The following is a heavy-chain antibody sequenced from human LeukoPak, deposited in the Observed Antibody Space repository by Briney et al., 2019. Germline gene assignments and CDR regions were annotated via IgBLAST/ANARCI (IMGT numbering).Heavy chain of an antibody. J-gene: IGHJ4*02. CDR1: GFTFSSHA. D-gene: IGHD1-1*01. Sequence: GGSLRLSCAASGFTFSSHAMHWVRQAPGKGLEWVSSLSGSGGSTYYADSVKGRFTISRDNSQNTLDLQMNSLRAEDTAVYYCARGKYNSGSTANFDYWGQGTLVTVSS. V-gene: IGHV3-23*01. CDR2: LSGSGGST. CDR3: ARGKYNSGSTANFDY.